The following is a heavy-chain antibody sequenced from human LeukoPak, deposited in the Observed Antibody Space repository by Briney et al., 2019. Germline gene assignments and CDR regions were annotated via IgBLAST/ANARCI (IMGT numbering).Heavy chain of an antibody. CDR1: GGSVNSDNSY. V-gene: IGHV4-61*01. Sequence: SETLSLTCIVSGGSVNSDNSYWNWIRQPPGKGLEWIGYIYYSGTTKYNPSLKSRVTILADTSKNQFSLKLTSVTPADTAVYYCAGQNGGPGALDIWGRGTVVTVST. J-gene: IGHJ3*02. CDR2: IYYSGTT. CDR3: AGQNGGPGALDI. D-gene: IGHD1-14*01.